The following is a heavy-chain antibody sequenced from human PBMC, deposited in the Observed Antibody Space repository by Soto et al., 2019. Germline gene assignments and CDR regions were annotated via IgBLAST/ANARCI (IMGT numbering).Heavy chain of an antibody. CDR2: IIPIFGTA. Sequence: GASVKVSCKASGGTFSIYAISWVRQAPGQGLEWMGGIIPIFGTANYAQKFQGRVTITADESTSTAYMELSSLRSEDTAVYYCARGLEVGWSGYLYYYYYYMDVWGKGTTVTVSS. CDR1: GGTFSIYA. D-gene: IGHD3-3*01. CDR3: ARGLEVGWSGYLYYYYYYMDV. V-gene: IGHV1-69*13. J-gene: IGHJ6*03.